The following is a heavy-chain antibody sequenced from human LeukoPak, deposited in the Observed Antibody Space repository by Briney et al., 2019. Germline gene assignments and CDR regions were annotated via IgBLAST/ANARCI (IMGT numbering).Heavy chain of an antibody. V-gene: IGHV1-69*05. Sequence: ASVKVSCKASGYTFTSYGISWVRQAPGQGLEWMGGIIPIFGTANYAQKFQGRVTITTDESTSTAYMELSSLRSEDTAVYYCARTMYQLLYWYFDLWGRGTLVTVSS. CDR2: IIPIFGTA. CDR1: GYTFTSYG. CDR3: ARTMYQLLYWYFDL. J-gene: IGHJ2*01. D-gene: IGHD2-2*01.